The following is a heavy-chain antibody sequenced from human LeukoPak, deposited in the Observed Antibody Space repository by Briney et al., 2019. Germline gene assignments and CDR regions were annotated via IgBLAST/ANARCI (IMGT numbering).Heavy chain of an antibody. CDR3: AGDSRAEWSTNDPRPNWFDP. CDR2: ISSSGSTI. Sequence: GGSLRLSCAASGFTFSDYYMSWIRQAPGKGLEWVSYISSSGSTIYYADSVKGRFTISRDNAKNSLYLQMNSLRAEDTAVYYCAGDSRAEWSTNDPRPNWFDPWGQGTLVTVSS. D-gene: IGHD2-2*01. CDR1: GFTFSDYY. V-gene: IGHV3-11*01. J-gene: IGHJ5*02.